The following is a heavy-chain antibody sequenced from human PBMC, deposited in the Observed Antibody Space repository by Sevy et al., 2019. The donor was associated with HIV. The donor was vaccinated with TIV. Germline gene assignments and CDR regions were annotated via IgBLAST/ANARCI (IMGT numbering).Heavy chain of an antibody. Sequence: GGSLRLSCAASGFRFNNFGMYWVRQAPGKGLEWAAGISHDGSNKYYGDSVKGRFTISRDNSKNTVYLQMNSLRAEDTAVYYCARALSTWYYFDYWGQGTLVTVSS. CDR1: GFRFNNFG. V-gene: IGHV3-30*19. D-gene: IGHD6-13*01. J-gene: IGHJ4*02. CDR3: ARALSTWYYFDY. CDR2: ISHDGSNK.